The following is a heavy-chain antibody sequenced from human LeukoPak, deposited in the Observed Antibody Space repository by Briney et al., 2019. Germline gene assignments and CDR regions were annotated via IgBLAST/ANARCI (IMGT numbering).Heavy chain of an antibody. D-gene: IGHD1-26*01. V-gene: IGHV4-4*07. Sequence: SQTLSLTCTVSGGSISSYYWSWIRQPAGKGLEWIGRIYTSGSTNSNPSLKSRVTMSVDTSKNQFSLKLSSVTAADTAVYYCARAVGATTNRLIYFDYWGQGTLVTVSS. CDR3: ARAVGATTNRLIYFDY. CDR1: GGSISSYY. J-gene: IGHJ4*02. CDR2: IYTSGST.